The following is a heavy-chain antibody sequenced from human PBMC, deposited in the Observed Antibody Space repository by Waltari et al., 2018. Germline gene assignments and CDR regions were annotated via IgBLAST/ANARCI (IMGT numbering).Heavy chain of an antibody. Sequence: QVQLVESGGGVVQPGRSLRLSCAASGFTFSSYGMHWVRQAPGKGLGWVAVIWSDGSNKYYADSVKGRFTISRDNSKNTLYLQMNSLRAEDTAVYYCARAHYDILTGKDYWGQGTLVTVSS. J-gene: IGHJ4*02. CDR3: ARAHYDILTGKDY. CDR1: GFTFSSYG. D-gene: IGHD3-9*01. CDR2: IWSDGSNK. V-gene: IGHV3-33*01.